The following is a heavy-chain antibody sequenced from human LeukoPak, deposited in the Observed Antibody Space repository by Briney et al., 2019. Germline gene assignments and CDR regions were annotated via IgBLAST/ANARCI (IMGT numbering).Heavy chain of an antibody. CDR1: GFTFSSCA. CDR3: ASGGIAVALIDY. V-gene: IGHV3-23*01. D-gene: IGHD6-19*01. Sequence: GGSLRLSCAASGFTFSSCAMSWVRQAPGKGLDWVSAISGSGGSTYYADSVKGRFTISRDNSKNTLYLQMNSLRAEDTAVYYCASGGIAVALIDYWGQGTLVTVSS. J-gene: IGHJ4*02. CDR2: ISGSGGST.